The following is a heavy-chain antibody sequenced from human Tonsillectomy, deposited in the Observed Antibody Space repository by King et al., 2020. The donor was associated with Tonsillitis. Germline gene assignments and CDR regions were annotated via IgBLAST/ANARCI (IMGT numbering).Heavy chain of an antibody. CDR2: ISYDGSNK. Sequence: QLVQSGGGVVQPGRSLRLSCAASGFTFRRYGMHWVRQAPGKGLEWVALISYDGSNKYYADSVKGRFTISRDNSKNTLYLQMNSLRAEDTAVYYCETTGPIDELSYYWGQGTLVTVSS. CDR3: ETTGPIDELSYY. V-gene: IGHV3-30*03. J-gene: IGHJ4*02. CDR1: GFTFRRYG. D-gene: IGHD1-14*01.